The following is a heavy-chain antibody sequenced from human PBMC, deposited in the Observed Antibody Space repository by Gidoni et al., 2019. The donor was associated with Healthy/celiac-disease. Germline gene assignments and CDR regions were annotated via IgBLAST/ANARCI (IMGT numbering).Heavy chain of an antibody. Sequence: QVQLQQWGAGLLKPSETLSLTCAVYGGSFSGYYWSWIRQPPGKGLEWIGEINHSGSTNYNPSLKSRVTISVDTSKNQFSLKLSSVTAADTAVYYCARELDGSGSYSLNYYYYGMDVWGQGTTVTVSS. CDR1: GGSFSGYY. J-gene: IGHJ6*02. D-gene: IGHD3-10*01. V-gene: IGHV4-34*01. CDR3: ARELDGSGSYSLNYYYYGMDV. CDR2: INHSGST.